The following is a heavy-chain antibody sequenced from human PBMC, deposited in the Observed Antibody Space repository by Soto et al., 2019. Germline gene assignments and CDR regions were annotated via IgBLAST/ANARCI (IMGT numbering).Heavy chain of an antibody. J-gene: IGHJ3*02. CDR2: ISGSGGST. CDR3: AKVRRGGLGAFDI. Sequence: GGSLRLSCAASGFTFSSYAMSWVRQAPGKGLEWVSAISGSGGSTYYADSVKGRFTISRDNSKNTLYLQMNSLRAEDTALYYCAKVRRGGLGAFDIWGQGTMVTVSS. D-gene: IGHD6-19*01. V-gene: IGHV3-23*01. CDR1: GFTFSSYA.